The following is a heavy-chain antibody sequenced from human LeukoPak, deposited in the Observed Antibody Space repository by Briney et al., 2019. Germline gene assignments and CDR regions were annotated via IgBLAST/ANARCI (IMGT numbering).Heavy chain of an antibody. CDR1: GGTFSSYA. CDR3: ARGGFVVVPAAITRYYYYMDV. Sequence: ASVTVSCKASGGTFSSYAVSWVRQAPGQGLEWMGGIIPIFGTANYAQKFQGRVTITTDESTSTAYMELSSLRSEDTAVYYCARGGFVVVPAAITRYYYYMDVWGKGTTVTVSS. J-gene: IGHJ6*03. D-gene: IGHD2-2*02. CDR2: IIPIFGTA. V-gene: IGHV1-69*05.